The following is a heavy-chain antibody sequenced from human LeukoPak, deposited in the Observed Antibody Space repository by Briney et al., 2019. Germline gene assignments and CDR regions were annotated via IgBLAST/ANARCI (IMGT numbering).Heavy chain of an antibody. V-gene: IGHV5-51*01. D-gene: IGHD2-2*01. CDR1: GYSFTNYW. CDR2: IYPGDSDT. J-gene: IGHJ1*01. Sequence: KFGESLKISCMGSGYSFTNYWIGWVRQMPGKGLEWMGIIYPGDSDTRYSPSFQGQVTISADKSISTGYLQWSSLKASDTAMYYCARTGWDCSGTSCYGYFQHWGQGTLVTVSS. CDR3: ARTGWDCSGTSCYGYFQH.